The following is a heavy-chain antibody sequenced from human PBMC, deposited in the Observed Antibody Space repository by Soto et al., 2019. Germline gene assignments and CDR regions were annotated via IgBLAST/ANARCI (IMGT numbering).Heavy chain of an antibody. CDR3: ARGRGESLYYYYYYGMDV. D-gene: IGHD3-16*01. CDR1: GGSISSSNW. V-gene: IGHV4-4*02. Sequence: SSETLSLTCAVSGGSISSSNWWSWVRQPPGKGLEWIGEIYHSGSTNYNPSLKSRVTISVDTSKNQFSLKLSSVTAADTAVYYCARGRGESLYYYYYYGMDVWGQGTTVTVSS. CDR2: IYHSGST. J-gene: IGHJ6*02.